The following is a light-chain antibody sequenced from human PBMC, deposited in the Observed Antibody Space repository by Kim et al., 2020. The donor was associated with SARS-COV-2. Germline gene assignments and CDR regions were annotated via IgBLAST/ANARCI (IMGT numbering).Light chain of an antibody. CDR3: QQYNNWPPNT. CDR1: QSVSSN. Sequence: SPGERATLSCRTSQSVSSNLAWYQQKPGQAPRLLIYGASTRATDIPARFGGSGSGTQFTLTISSLQSEDFAVYYCQQYNNWPPNTFGQGTKLEI. CDR2: GAS. J-gene: IGKJ2*01. V-gene: IGKV3-15*01.